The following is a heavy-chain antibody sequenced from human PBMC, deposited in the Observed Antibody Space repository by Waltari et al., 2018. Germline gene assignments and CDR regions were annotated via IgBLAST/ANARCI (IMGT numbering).Heavy chain of an antibody. D-gene: IGHD2-2*01. CDR1: GGSISSSSYY. V-gene: IGHV4-39*01. J-gene: IGHJ6*02. CDR2: IYYSGST. Sequence: QLQLQESGPGLVKPSETLSLTCTVSGGSISSSSYYWGWIRQPPGKGLEWIGSIYYSGSTYSNPSLKGRVTISVDTSKNQFSLKLSSVTAADTAVYYCARQDIVVVPAVGYYYYGMDVWGQGTTVTVSS. CDR3: ARQDIVVVPAVGYYYYGMDV.